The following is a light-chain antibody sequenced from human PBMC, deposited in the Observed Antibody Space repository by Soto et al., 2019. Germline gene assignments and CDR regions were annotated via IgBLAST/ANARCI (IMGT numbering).Light chain of an antibody. CDR1: SRDGGGYNF. J-gene: IGLJ2*01. Sequence: QSALTQPASVSGSPGQSITISCTGTSRDGGGYNFVSWYHQEPGKAPKLIIFKGNERPPGVSNRFSGSKSGNTAPLTISGLQAEDEADYYCCSYASSTTSHVVFGGGTKLTVL. V-gene: IGLV2-23*01. CDR2: KGN. CDR3: CSYASSTTSHVV.